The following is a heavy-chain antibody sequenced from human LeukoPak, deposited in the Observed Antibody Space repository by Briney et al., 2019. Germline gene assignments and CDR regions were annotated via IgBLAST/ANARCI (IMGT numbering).Heavy chain of an antibody. J-gene: IGHJ4*02. D-gene: IGHD3-22*01. CDR3: ARDRSDGSGYYGYYFDY. CDR1: GGSIGSYY. CDR2: IYYSGGT. V-gene: IGHV4-59*01. Sequence: SETLSLTCIVSGGSIGSYYWRWIRQPPGKGLEGIGHIYYSGGTDYNPSLRSRVTISVDTSKNQFSLRLSSVTAADTAVYYCARDRSDGSGYYGYYFDYWGQGTLVSVSS.